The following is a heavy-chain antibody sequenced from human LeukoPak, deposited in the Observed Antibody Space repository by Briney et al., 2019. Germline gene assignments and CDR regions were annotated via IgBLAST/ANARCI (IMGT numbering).Heavy chain of an antibody. D-gene: IGHD5-18*01. V-gene: IGHV4-59*01. CDR1: GGPISSYY. Sequence: SETLSLTCTVSGGPISSYYWSWIRQPPGKGLEWIGYIYYSGSTNYNPSLKSRVTISVDTSKNQFSLKLSSVTAADTAVYYCARGAAMRGSRFDPWGQGTLVTVSS. CDR2: IYYSGST. J-gene: IGHJ5*02. CDR3: ARGAAMRGSRFDP.